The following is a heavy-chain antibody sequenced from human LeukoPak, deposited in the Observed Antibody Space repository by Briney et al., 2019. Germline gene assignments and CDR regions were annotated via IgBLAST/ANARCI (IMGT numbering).Heavy chain of an antibody. J-gene: IGHJ1*01. Sequence: SETLSLTCSVSGDSISSETYYWAWIRKSPGMGLEWLGSIYYSGSTHYNPSLKSRVTISVDPSKNQFSLKLSSVTAADTAVYYCARAGPQYGDPEYSQYWGQGTLVTISS. CDR1: GDSISSETYY. CDR2: IYYSGST. D-gene: IGHD4-17*01. CDR3: ARAGPQYGDPEYSQY. V-gene: IGHV4-39*07.